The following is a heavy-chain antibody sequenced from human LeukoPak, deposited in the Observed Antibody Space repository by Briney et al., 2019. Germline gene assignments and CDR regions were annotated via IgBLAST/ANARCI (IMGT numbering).Heavy chain of an antibody. V-gene: IGHV1-18*04. D-gene: IGHD2-2*01. Sequence: GASVKVSCKASGYTFTSYGISWVRQAPGQGLEWMGWISAYNGNTSYAQKLQGRVTMTTDTSTSTAYMELRSLRSDDTAVYYCARGYCSSTSCYRFDYWGQGTLVTVSS. CDR3: ARGYCSSTSCYRFDY. J-gene: IGHJ4*02. CDR1: GYTFTSYG. CDR2: ISAYNGNT.